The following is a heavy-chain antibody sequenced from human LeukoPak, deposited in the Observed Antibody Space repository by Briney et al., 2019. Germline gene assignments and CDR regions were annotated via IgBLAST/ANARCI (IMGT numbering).Heavy chain of an antibody. D-gene: IGHD3-22*01. Sequence: GGSLRLSCAASGXTFSDYYMSWIRQAPGKGLEWVSYISSSSSYTNYADSVKGRFTISRDNAKNSLYLQMNSLRAEDTAVYYCARDWDESSGYFYPDAFDIWGQGTMVTVSS. J-gene: IGHJ3*02. V-gene: IGHV3-11*05. CDR1: GXTFSDYY. CDR2: ISSSSSYT. CDR3: ARDWDESSGYFYPDAFDI.